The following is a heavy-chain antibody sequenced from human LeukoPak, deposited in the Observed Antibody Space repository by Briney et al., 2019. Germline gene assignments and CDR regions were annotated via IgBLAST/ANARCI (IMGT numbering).Heavy chain of an antibody. CDR1: GFTFSSYA. D-gene: IGHD3-16*01. CDR2: ITVSGGST. CDR3: TTWGY. J-gene: IGHJ4*02. V-gene: IGHV3-23*01. Sequence: PGKSLRLSCAASGFTFSSYAMSWVRQAPGKGLQWVSTITVSGGSTYYADSVKGRFTISRDNSRNTLYLQMNSLRADDTAVYYCTTWGYWGQGTLVTVSS.